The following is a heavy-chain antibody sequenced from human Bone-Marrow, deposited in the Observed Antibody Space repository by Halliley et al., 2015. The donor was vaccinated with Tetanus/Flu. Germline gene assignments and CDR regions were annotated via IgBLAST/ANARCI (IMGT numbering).Heavy chain of an antibody. CDR3: ARVGSGWYNNWFDP. Sequence: GWINGYNGDTRYAKEFQGRVTVTIDTSTSTACMELRGLRSDDTAIYYCARVGSGWYNNWFDPWGQGTLVTVSS. CDR2: INGYNGDT. D-gene: IGHD6-19*01. V-gene: IGHV1-18*01. J-gene: IGHJ5*02.